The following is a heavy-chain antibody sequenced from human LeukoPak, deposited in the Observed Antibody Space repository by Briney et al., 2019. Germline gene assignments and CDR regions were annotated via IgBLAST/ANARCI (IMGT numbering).Heavy chain of an antibody. J-gene: IGHJ4*02. CDR1: GFTFNTYS. CDR3: ARDIYGGNPRTDY. D-gene: IGHD4-23*01. CDR2: ISSSGDTM. Sequence: GGSLRLSCAASGFTFNTYSMNWVRQAPGKGLAWISYISSSGDTMYYAESVQGRFTISRDNAKSSLYLQMNSLRDEDTGVYYCARDIYGGNPRTDYWGPGTLVTVSS. V-gene: IGHV3-48*02.